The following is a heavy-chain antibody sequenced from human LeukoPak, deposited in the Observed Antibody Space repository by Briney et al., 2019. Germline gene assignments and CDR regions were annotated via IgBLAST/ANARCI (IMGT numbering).Heavy chain of an antibody. CDR3: AREECSGGVNWGPFDY. V-gene: IGHV4-59*01. CDR2: IYYSGST. J-gene: IGHJ4*02. CDR1: GGSISSNY. Sequence: PSETLSLTCTVSGGSISSNYWSWIRQPPGKGLEWIGYIYYSGSTNYHPSLKSRVTISIDTSKNQFSLKLSSVTAADTAVYYCAREECSGGVNWGPFDYWGQGTLVTVS. D-gene: IGHD2-15*01.